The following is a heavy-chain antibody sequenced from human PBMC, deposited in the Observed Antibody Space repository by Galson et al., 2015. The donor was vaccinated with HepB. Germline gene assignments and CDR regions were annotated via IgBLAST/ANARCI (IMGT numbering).Heavy chain of an antibody. CDR2: IYPGDSDT. V-gene: IGHV5-51*03. CDR1: GYSFTSYW. D-gene: IGHD1-26*01. CDR3: AGRRGDSGSYYGDAFDI. J-gene: IGHJ3*02. Sequence: QSGAEVKKPGESLKISCKGSGYSFTSYWIGWVRQMPGKGLEWMGIIYPGDSDTRYSPSFQGQVTISADKSISTAYLQWSSLKASDTAMYYCAGRRGDSGSYYGDAFDIWGQGTMVTVSS.